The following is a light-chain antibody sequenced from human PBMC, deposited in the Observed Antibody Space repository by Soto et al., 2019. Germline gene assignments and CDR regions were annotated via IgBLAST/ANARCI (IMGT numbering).Light chain of an antibody. CDR3: QQYYSSPPT. J-gene: IGKJ1*01. V-gene: IGKV1-33*01. CDR2: DAS. Sequence: DIQMTQSPSSLSASVGDRVTITCQASQDISHYLNWYQQKPGKAPKLLIFDASNLETGVPSRFSGSGSGTEFTLTITSLQAEDVAVYYCQQYYSSPPTFGQGTKVDI. CDR1: QDISHY.